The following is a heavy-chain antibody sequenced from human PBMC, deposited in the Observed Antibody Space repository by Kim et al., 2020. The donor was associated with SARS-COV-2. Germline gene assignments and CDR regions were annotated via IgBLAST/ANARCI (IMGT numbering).Heavy chain of an antibody. Sequence: SETLSLTCTVSGGSISSGSYYWSWIRQPAGKGLEWIGRIYTSGSTNYNPSLKSRVTISVDTSKNQFSLKLSSVTAADTAVYYCARGVTTGTFDYWGQGTLVTVSS. D-gene: IGHD4-4*01. CDR2: IYTSGST. CDR3: ARGVTTGTFDY. V-gene: IGHV4-61*02. J-gene: IGHJ4*02. CDR1: GGSISSGSYY.